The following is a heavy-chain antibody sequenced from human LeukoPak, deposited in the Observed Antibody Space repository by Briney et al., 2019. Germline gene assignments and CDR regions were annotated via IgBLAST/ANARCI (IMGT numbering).Heavy chain of an antibody. Sequence: GRTLRLSCAVSGVTFSGYFMYWVRQAPGKGLEWVGVISYSGSNKYYADSVKGRFTISTDNSKNTLYLQMNSLRAEDTAMYYCARGQGTRLTEQYFDYWGQGALVTVSS. CDR2: ISYSGSNK. J-gene: IGHJ4*02. CDR1: GVTFSGYF. V-gene: IGHV3-30*04. D-gene: IGHD1-14*01. CDR3: ARGQGTRLTEQYFDY.